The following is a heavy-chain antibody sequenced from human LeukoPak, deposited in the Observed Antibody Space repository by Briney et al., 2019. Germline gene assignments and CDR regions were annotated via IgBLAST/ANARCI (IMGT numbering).Heavy chain of an antibody. V-gene: IGHV4-34*01. J-gene: IGHJ4*02. CDR3: ARSSHWEVN. CDR1: GGPFSGYY. Sequence: SETLSLTCAVYGGPFSGYYWSWIRQPPGKGLEWIGEINHSGSTNYNPSLKSRVTISVDTSKNQFSLKLSSVTAVDTAVYYCARSSHWEVNWGQGTLVTVSS. D-gene: IGHD1-26*01. CDR2: INHSGST.